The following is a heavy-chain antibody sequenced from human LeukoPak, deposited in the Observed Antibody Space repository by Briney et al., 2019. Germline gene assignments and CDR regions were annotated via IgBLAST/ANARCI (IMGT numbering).Heavy chain of an antibody. Sequence: SETLSLTCTVSGYSISSGYYWSWIRQPPGKGLEWIGEINHSGSTNYNPSLKSRVTISVDTSKNQFSLKLSSVTAADTAVYYCARDRYDSRGGFDYWGQGTLVTVSS. J-gene: IGHJ4*02. CDR1: GYSISSGYY. CDR2: INHSGST. CDR3: ARDRYDSRGGFDY. D-gene: IGHD3-3*01. V-gene: IGHV4-38-2*02.